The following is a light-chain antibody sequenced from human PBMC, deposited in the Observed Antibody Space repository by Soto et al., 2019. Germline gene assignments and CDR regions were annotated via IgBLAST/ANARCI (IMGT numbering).Light chain of an antibody. J-gene: IGLJ1*01. CDR1: TSNIGSNY. CDR2: RNN. Sequence: QSALTQPPSASGTPGQGVTISCSGSTSNIGSNYVYWYQQLPGTAPKLLIYRNNQRPSGVPDRFSGSKSGTSASLAISGLRSDDEADYFCATWDDNLNADVFGSGTKVTLL. V-gene: IGLV1-47*01. CDR3: ATWDDNLNADV.